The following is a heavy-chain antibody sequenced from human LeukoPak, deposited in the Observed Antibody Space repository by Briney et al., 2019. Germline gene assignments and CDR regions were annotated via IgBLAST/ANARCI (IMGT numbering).Heavy chain of an antibody. CDR3: TRVSGLGYYFDY. V-gene: IGHV3-15*01. CDR1: GFTFSNAW. J-gene: IGHJ4*02. CDR2: IKSKTDGGTT. D-gene: IGHD1-26*01. Sequence: GGSLRLSCAASGFTFSNAWMSWVRQAPGKGLEWVGRIKSKTDGGTTDYAAPVKGRFTISRDDSKNTLYLQMNSLKTEDTAVYYCTRVSGLGYYFDYWDQGTLVTVSS.